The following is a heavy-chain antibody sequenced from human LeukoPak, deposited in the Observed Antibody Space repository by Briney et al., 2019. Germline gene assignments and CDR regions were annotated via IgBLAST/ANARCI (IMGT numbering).Heavy chain of an antibody. CDR2: INHSGST. CDR3: ARVGPYCSGGSCYDVIPYYFDY. CDR1: GGSFSGYY. Sequence: PSETLSLTCAVYGGSFSGYYWSWIRRPPGKGLEWIGEINHSGSTNYNPSLKSRVTISVDTSKNQFSLKLSSVTAADTAVYYCARVGPYCSGGSCYDVIPYYFDYWGQGTLATVSS. V-gene: IGHV4-34*01. J-gene: IGHJ4*02. D-gene: IGHD2-15*01.